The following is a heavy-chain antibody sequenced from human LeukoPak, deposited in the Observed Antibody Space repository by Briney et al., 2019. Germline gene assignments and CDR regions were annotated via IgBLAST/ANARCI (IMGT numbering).Heavy chain of an antibody. Sequence: PSETLSLTCAVYGGSFSGYYWSWLRQPPGKGLEWIGEINHSGSTNYNPSLKSRVTISVDTSKNQFSLKLSSVTAADTAVYYCARGRSNIVVVPAAIGTPFDYWGQGTLVTVSS. CDR3: ARGRSNIVVVPAAIGTPFDY. V-gene: IGHV4-34*01. CDR2: INHSGST. J-gene: IGHJ4*02. CDR1: GGSFSGYY. D-gene: IGHD2-2*02.